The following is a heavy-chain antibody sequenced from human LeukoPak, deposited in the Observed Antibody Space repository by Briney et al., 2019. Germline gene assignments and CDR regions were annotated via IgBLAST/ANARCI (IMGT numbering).Heavy chain of an antibody. CDR3: ARRRYAFDY. Sequence: SETLSLTCTVSGGPIRSYYRSWLRQPPGKGVEWIGYIYYSGSTNYNPSLKSRVTISVDTSKNQFSLKLSSVTAADTAVYYCARRRYAFDYWGQGTLVTVSS. CDR1: GGPIRSYY. V-gene: IGHV4-59*08. CDR2: IYYSGST. J-gene: IGHJ4*02. D-gene: IGHD5-18*01.